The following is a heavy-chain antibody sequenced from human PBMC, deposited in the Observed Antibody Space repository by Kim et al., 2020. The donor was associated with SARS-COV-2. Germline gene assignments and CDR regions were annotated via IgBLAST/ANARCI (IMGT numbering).Heavy chain of an antibody. CDR2: IRSKANSYAT. Sequence: GGSLRLSCEASGFSSSGSTMHWVRQASGKGLEWVGRIRSKANSYATTYAASVRGRFTISRDDSKNTAYLQMNSLETEDTAVYYCTRGMDSSRQRGDYYYMDVWGKGTTVTVSS. V-gene: IGHV3-73*01. J-gene: IGHJ6*03. CDR1: GFSSSGST. D-gene: IGHD3-22*01. CDR3: TRGMDSSRQRGDYYYMDV.